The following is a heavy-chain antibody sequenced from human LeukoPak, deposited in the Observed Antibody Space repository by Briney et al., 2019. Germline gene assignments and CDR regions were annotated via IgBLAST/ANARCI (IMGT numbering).Heavy chain of an antibody. CDR3: ARGTHFFGVVLPFDY. Sequence: SETLSLTCTVSSASISSRHYYWGWIRQSPGKGLEWIGEINHSGSTNYNPSLKSRVTISVDTSKNQFSLKLSSVTAADTAVYYCARGTHFFGVVLPFDYWGQGTLVTVSS. CDR2: INHSGST. J-gene: IGHJ4*02. D-gene: IGHD3-3*01. CDR1: SASISSRHYY. V-gene: IGHV4-39*07.